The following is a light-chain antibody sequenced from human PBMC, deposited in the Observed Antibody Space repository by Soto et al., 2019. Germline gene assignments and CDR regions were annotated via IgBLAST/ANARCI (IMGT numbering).Light chain of an antibody. CDR2: WAS. V-gene: IGKV4-1*01. CDR3: QQYCSSPWT. CDR1: QSVLYSSSNKNY. J-gene: IGKJ1*01. Sequence: DIVMTLSPDSLAVSLGERATINCRSSQSVLYSSSNKNYLAWYQQKPGQPPKLLIYWASTRESGVPDRFSGSGSGTDFTLTISSLQAEDVAVYYCQQYCSSPWTFGQGTKVEIK.